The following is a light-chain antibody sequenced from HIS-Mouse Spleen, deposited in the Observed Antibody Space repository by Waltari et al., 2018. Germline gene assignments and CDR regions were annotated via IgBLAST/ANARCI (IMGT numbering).Light chain of an antibody. Sequence: QSALTQPPSASGSPGQSVTISCTGTSSDVGGSNYVSWYQHHPGKAPKLMIYEVSKRPSGVPDRFSGSKSGNTASLTVSGLQAEDEADYYCSSYAGSNNVVFGGGTKLTVL. CDR1: SSDVGGSNY. J-gene: IGLJ2*01. V-gene: IGLV2-8*01. CDR2: EVS. CDR3: SSYAGSNNVV.